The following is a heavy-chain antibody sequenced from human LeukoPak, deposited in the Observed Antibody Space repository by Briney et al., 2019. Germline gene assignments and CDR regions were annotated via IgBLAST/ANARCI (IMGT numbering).Heavy chain of an antibody. D-gene: IGHD6-19*01. CDR3: ARGIAVAGTGDY. V-gene: IGHV3-74*01. Sequence: GGSLRLSCAASGFTFSRYWMHWVRQAPGKGLVWVSRINGDGSSTSYADSVKGRFTISRDNAKNTLYLQMNSLRAEDTAVYYCARGIAVAGTGDYWGQGTLVTVXS. CDR1: GFTFSRYW. J-gene: IGHJ4*02. CDR2: INGDGSST.